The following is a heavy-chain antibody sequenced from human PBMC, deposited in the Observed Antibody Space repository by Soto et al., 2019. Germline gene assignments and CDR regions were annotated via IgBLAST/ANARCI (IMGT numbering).Heavy chain of an antibody. V-gene: IGHV1-8*01. CDR1: GYTFTSYY. Sequence: ASVKVSCKASGYTFTSYYINWVRQATGQGLESMGWMNPNSGNTGYAQKFQGRVTMTRNTSISTAYMELSSLRSEDTAVYYCATRQGGPVDTAMVSSWGQGTLVTVSS. D-gene: IGHD5-18*01. CDR2: MNPNSGNT. CDR3: ATRQGGPVDTAMVSS. J-gene: IGHJ5*02.